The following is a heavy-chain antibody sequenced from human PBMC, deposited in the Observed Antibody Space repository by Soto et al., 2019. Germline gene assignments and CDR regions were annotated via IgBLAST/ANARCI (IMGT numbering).Heavy chain of an antibody. CDR3: AREYVWGSYNWFDP. CDR1: GYTFTGYY. V-gene: IGHV1-2*04. J-gene: IGHJ5*02. D-gene: IGHD3-16*01. Sequence: ASVKASCKASGYTFTGYYMHWARQAPGQGLEWMGWINPNSGGTNYAQKFQGWVTMTRDTSISTAYMELSRLRSDDTAVYYCAREYVWGSYNWFDPWGQGTLVTVSS. CDR2: INPNSGGT.